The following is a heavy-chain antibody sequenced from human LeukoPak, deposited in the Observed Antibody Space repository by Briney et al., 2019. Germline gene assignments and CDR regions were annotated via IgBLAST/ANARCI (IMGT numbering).Heavy chain of an antibody. CDR3: ARLLYYDSNGYVVSAFDI. CDR2: IYPGDSDT. V-gene: IGHV5-51*01. J-gene: IGHJ3*02. D-gene: IGHD3-22*01. Sequence: GESLKISCKGSGYSFTSYWIGWVRQMPGKGLEWMGIIYPGDSDTRYSPSFQGQVTISADKSISTAYLQWSSLKASDTAMYYCARLLYYDSNGYVVSAFDIWGQGTMVTVSS. CDR1: GYSFTSYW.